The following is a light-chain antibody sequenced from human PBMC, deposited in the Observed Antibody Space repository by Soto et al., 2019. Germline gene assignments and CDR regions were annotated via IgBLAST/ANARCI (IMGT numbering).Light chain of an antibody. J-gene: IGKJ5*01. CDR3: QQRHMRPIT. CDR2: DAY. CDR1: QSVSSSY. V-gene: IGKV3D-20*02. Sequence: EIVLTHSPGTLSLSPWERATLSCGASQSVSSSYLAWYQQKPVQAPRLLIYDAYNRATGIPPRFIGSGSGTDFPLTISRLEPEDSAVYYCQQRHMRPITFGQGTRLEIK.